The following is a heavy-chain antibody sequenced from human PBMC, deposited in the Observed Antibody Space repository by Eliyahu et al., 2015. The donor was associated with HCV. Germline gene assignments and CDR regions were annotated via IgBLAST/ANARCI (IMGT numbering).Heavy chain of an antibody. Sequence: QVHLGQSGAEVKKPGASVKVSCQVSGYTLTQLSIHWVRQAPGKGLEWXGGFDPEDDKPIYAPGFKGRLTMTEDTSTGTAYMQLRSLRSEDTAVYYCATDRWPAVVQGVRRGESPFDIWGQGTMVTVSS. CDR2: FDPEDDKP. V-gene: IGHV1-24*01. CDR3: ATDRWPAVVQGVRRGESPFDI. CDR1: GYTLTQLS. D-gene: IGHD3-10*01. J-gene: IGHJ3*02.